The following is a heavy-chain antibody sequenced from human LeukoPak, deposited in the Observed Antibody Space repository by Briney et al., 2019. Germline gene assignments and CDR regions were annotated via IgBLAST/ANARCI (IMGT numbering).Heavy chain of an antibody. CDR2: IIPIFGTA. CDR1: GGTFSSYA. Sequence: VASVKVSCKASGGTFSSYAISWVRQAPGQGLEWMGGIIPIFGTANYAQKFQGRVTITTDESTSTAYMELSSLRSEDTAVYYCAGGYCGGDCYPRRVVHDAFDIWGQGTMVTVSS. V-gene: IGHV1-69*05. CDR3: AGGYCGGDCYPRRVVHDAFDI. D-gene: IGHD2-21*01. J-gene: IGHJ3*02.